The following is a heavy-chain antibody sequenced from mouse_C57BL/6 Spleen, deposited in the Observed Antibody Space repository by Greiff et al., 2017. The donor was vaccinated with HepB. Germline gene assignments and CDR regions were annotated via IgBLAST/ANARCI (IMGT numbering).Heavy chain of an antibody. CDR3: VRTNWGYWYFDV. Sequence: EVQGVESGGGLVQPKGSLKLSCAASGFSFNTYAMNWVRQAPGKGLEWVARIRSKSNNYATYYADSVKDRFTISRDDSESMLYLQMNNLKTDDTAMYYCVRTNWGYWYFDVWGTGTTVTVSS. CDR2: IRSKSNNYAT. D-gene: IGHD4-1*01. V-gene: IGHV10-1*01. J-gene: IGHJ1*03. CDR1: GFSFNTYA.